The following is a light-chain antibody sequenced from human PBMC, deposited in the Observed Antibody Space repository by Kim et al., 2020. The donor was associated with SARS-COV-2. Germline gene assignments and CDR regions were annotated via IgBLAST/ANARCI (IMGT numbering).Light chain of an antibody. J-gene: IGLJ1*01. CDR2: EDS. Sequence: VSPGQTANITCSGDKWGDKYACWYQQRPGQSPVLVIDEDSKRPSGIPERFSGSNSGDTATLTIGGTQAMDEADYYCQAWDGRIEIFGTGTKLTVL. V-gene: IGLV3-1*01. CDR1: KWGDKY. CDR3: QAWDGRIEI.